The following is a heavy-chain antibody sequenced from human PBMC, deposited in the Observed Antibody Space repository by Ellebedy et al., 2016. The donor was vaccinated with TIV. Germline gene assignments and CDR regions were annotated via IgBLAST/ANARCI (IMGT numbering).Heavy chain of an antibody. CDR1: GFSASDYY. J-gene: IGHJ6*02. Sequence: GGSLRLXXAASGFSASDYYMSLIRQAPGKGLEWVSYISDSGIMIHYADSVKGRFTISRDNSKNSLYLQMNNLRAEDTAVYYCARISSGRSFYGMDVWGQGTTVTVSS. CDR2: ISDSGIMI. CDR3: ARISSGRSFYGMDV. V-gene: IGHV3-11*01. D-gene: IGHD6-19*01.